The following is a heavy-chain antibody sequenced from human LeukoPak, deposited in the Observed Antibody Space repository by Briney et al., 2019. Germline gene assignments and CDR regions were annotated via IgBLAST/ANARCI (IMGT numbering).Heavy chain of an antibody. Sequence: ASVKVSCKASGGTFSSYAISWVRQAPGQGLEWMGGIIPIFGTANYAQKFQGRVTITADESTGTAYMELSSLRSEDTAVYYCARGRIAAAGTDYYGMDVWGQGTTVTVSS. D-gene: IGHD6-13*01. CDR3: ARGRIAAAGTDYYGMDV. CDR1: GGTFSSYA. J-gene: IGHJ6*02. V-gene: IGHV1-69*01. CDR2: IIPIFGTA.